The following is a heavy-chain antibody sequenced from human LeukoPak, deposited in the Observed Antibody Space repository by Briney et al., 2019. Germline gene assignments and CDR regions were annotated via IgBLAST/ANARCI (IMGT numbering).Heavy chain of an antibody. D-gene: IGHD2-15*01. Sequence: GGSLRLSCAASGFTFSSYAMSWVRQAPGKGLEWVSAISGSGGSTYYADSVKGRFTISRDNSKNTLYLQMNSLRAEDTALYYCARGGMAMGIYYWGQGTLVTVSS. CDR3: ARGGMAMGIYY. V-gene: IGHV3-23*01. J-gene: IGHJ4*02. CDR2: ISGSGGST. CDR1: GFTFSSYA.